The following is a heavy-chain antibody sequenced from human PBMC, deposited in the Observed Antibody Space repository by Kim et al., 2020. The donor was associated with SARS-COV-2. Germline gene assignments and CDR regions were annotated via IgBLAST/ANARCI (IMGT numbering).Heavy chain of an antibody. CDR1: GGSFSGYY. D-gene: IGHD3-22*01. CDR2: INHSGST. J-gene: IGHJ4*02. Sequence: SETLSLTCAVYGGSFSGYYWSWIRQPPGKGLEWIGEINHSGSTNYNPSLKSRVTISVDTSKNQFSLKLSSVTAADTAVYYCARGRHYYDSSGYYHDYWGQGTLVTVSS. CDR3: ARGRHYYDSSGYYHDY. V-gene: IGHV4-34*01.